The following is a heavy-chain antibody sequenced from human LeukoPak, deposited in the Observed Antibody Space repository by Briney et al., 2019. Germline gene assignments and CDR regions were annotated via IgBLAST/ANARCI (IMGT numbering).Heavy chain of an antibody. Sequence: SVKVSCKASGGTFSSYAISWVRQAPGQGLEWMGRIIPILGIANYAQKFQGRVTITADKSTSTAYMELSSLRSEDTAVYYCALHDSSGYYFDYWGQGTLVTVSS. CDR1: GGTFSSYA. D-gene: IGHD3-22*01. CDR2: IIPILGIA. CDR3: ALHDSSGYYFDY. V-gene: IGHV1-69*04. J-gene: IGHJ4*02.